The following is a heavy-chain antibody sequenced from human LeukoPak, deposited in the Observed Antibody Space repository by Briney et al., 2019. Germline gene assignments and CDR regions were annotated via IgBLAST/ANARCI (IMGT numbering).Heavy chain of an antibody. V-gene: IGHV1-2*06. CDR1: GGTFSSYA. CDR2: INPYSGGT. CDR3: ARDDNSGYFSGP. Sequence: SVKVSCKASGGTFSSYAISWVRQAPGQGLECMGRINPYSGGTNYAQKFQGRVTMTRDTSISTAYMELSRLRSDDTAVYYCARDDNSGYFSGPWGQGTLVTVSS. D-gene: IGHD3-22*01. J-gene: IGHJ5*02.